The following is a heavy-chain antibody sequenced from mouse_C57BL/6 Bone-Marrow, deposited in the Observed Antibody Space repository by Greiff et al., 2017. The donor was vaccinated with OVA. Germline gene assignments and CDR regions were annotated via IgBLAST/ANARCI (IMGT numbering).Heavy chain of an antibody. V-gene: IGHV5-17*01. CDR3: ARTGYGSSPLAMDY. Sequence: VKLVESGGGLVKPGGSLKLSCAASGFTFSDYGMHWVRQAPEKGLEWVAYISSGSSTIYYADTVKGRFTISRDNAKNTLFLQMTSLRSEDTAMYYCARTGYGSSPLAMDYWGQGTSVTVSS. CDR1: GFTFSDYG. D-gene: IGHD1-1*01. CDR2: ISSGSSTI. J-gene: IGHJ4*01.